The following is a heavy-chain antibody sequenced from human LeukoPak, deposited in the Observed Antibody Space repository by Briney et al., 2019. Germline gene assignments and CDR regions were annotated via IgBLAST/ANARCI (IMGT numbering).Heavy chain of an antibody. J-gene: IGHJ6*03. CDR2: IYFHGGT. V-gene: IGHV4-38-2*02. CDR3: ARVFDSGSQAYFHYMDV. D-gene: IGHD3-10*01. CDR1: GYSISSGYF. Sequence: PSETLSLTCTVSGYSISSGYFWGWIRQSPGKGLEWIGNIYFHGGTYYNPSLKSRISISLDTSKNKFSLNLSSVTAADTAVYYCARVFDSGSQAYFHYMDVWGKGTTVTISS.